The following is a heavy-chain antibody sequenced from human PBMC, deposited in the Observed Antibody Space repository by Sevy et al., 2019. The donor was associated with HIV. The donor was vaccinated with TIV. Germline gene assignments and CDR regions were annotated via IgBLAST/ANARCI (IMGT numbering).Heavy chain of an antibody. CDR1: GLTLSDYY. D-gene: IGHD3-3*01. J-gene: IGHJ4*02. CDR3: RQEGSGYEN. Sequence: GGSLRLSCAASGLTLSDYYMDWVRQAPGKGLEWIGHIKNKADKSATQHAPSLKGRFTISRDDSRNLLYLKMDSLKIEDTAVYYSRQEGSGYENWGRGTLVTVSS. CDR2: IKNKADKSAT. V-gene: IGHV3-72*01.